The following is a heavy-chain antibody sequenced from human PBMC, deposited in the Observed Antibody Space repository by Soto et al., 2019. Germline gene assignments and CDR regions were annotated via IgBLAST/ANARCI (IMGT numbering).Heavy chain of an antibody. J-gene: IGHJ6*02. CDR1: CYTFTSYG. Sequence: SGEVSFKASCYTFTSYGISWVRQAPGQGLEWMGWISAYNGNTNYAQKLQGRVTMTTDTSTSTAYMELRSLRSDDTAVYYCARDRYYDFWSGPYYYYYGMDVWGQGTTVTVSS. CDR3: ARDRYYDFWSGPYYYYYGMDV. CDR2: ISAYNGNT. D-gene: IGHD3-3*01. V-gene: IGHV1-18*01.